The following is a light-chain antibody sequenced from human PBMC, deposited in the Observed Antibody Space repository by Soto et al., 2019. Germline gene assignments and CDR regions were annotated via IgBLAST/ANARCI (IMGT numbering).Light chain of an antibody. Sequence: DIQMTQSPSTLSASVGDRVTITCRASQSINSWLAWHQHKPGKAPKLLIYKSSNLESGVPSRFSGSGSGTEFTLTIDSLQPDDFATYYCQQYKSYSPVTFGQGTKVEIK. CDR1: QSINSW. CDR2: KSS. CDR3: QQYKSYSPVT. J-gene: IGKJ1*01. V-gene: IGKV1-5*03.